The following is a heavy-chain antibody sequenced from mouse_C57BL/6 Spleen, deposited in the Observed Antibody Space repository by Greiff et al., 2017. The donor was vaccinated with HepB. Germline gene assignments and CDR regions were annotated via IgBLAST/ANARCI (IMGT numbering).Heavy chain of an antibody. CDR3: ARVMGYGNYPLYAMDY. Sequence: VQLQQSGPELVKPGASVKISCKASGYTFTDYYMNWVKQSHGKSLEWIGDINPNNGGTSYNQKFKGKATLTVDKSSSTAYMELRSLTSEDSAVYYCARVMGYGNYPLYAMDYWGQGTSVTVSS. CDR1: GYTFTDYY. CDR2: INPNNGGT. V-gene: IGHV1-26*01. D-gene: IGHD2-1*01. J-gene: IGHJ4*01.